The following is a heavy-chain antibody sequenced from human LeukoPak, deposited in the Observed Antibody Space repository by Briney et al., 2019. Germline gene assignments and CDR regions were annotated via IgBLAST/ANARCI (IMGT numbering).Heavy chain of an antibody. D-gene: IGHD3-16*02. J-gene: IGHJ4*02. CDR2: IKSKTDGGTT. V-gene: IGHV3-15*01. Sequence: GGSLRLSCAASGFTFSNAWMSRVRQAPGKGLEWVGRIKSKTDGGTTDYAAPVKGRFTISRDDSKNTLYLQMNSLKTEDTAVYYCTTGVMITFGGVIVFDYWGQGTLVTVSS. CDR1: GFTFSNAW. CDR3: TTGVMITFGGVIVFDY.